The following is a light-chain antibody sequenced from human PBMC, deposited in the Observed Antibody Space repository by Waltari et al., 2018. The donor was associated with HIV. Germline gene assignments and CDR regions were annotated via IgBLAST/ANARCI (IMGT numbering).Light chain of an antibody. CDR3: AAWDDSLSGLHWV. CDR1: SSNIGSNY. Sequence: QSVLTQPPSASGTPGQRVTISCSGSSSNIGSNYVYWYQQLPGTAPKLLIFRKNQRPSGVPDRFSGSKSGTSASLAISGLRSEDEADYYCAAWDDSLSGLHWVFGGGTKLTVL. J-gene: IGLJ3*02. CDR2: RKN. V-gene: IGLV1-47*01.